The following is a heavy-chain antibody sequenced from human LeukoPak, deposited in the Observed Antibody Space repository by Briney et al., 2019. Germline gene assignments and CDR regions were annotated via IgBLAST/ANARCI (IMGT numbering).Heavy chain of an antibody. J-gene: IGHJ4*02. CDR1: GGSISSSSYY. V-gene: IGHV4-39*07. D-gene: IGHD3-10*01. CDR3: ARGYYGSGSYY. CDR2: IYYSGST. Sequence: PSETLSLTCTVSGGSISSSSYYWGWIRQPPGKGLEWIGSIYYSGSTYYNPSLKSRVTISVDTSKNQFSLKLSSVTAADTAVYYCARGYYGSGSYYWGQGTLVTVSS.